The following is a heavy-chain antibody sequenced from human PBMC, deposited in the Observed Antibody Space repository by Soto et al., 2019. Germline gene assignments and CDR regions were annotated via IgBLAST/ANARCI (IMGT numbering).Heavy chain of an antibody. CDR1: GFTFSSYW. Sequence: EAQLVESGGGLVQPGGSRRLSCAASGFTFSSYWMHWVRQAPGKGLVWVSRIKTDGSSTNSADSVKGRFTISSDNAKNTLYMEMNSLKEEDTALYYCSRVVPNHYSFDVWGQGTKVSVSS. V-gene: IGHV3-74*01. CDR2: IKTDGSST. J-gene: IGHJ3*01. D-gene: IGHD2-2*01. CDR3: SRVVPNHYSFDV.